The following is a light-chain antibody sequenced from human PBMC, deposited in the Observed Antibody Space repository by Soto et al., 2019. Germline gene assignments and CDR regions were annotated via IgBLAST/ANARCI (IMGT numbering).Light chain of an antibody. CDR1: QDIRND. Sequence: DIQMTQSPSSLSASLGDRFTITCRASQDIRNDLGWYQQRPGKAPKRLIYGASTLQSGAPSRFSGSGSGTEFTLTISSLQPEDLGTYYCLQHKSYPRTFGGGTKVDIK. V-gene: IGKV1-17*01. CDR2: GAS. J-gene: IGKJ4*01. CDR3: LQHKSYPRT.